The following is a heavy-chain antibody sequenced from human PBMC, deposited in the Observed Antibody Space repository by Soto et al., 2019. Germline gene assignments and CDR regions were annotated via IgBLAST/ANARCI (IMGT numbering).Heavy chain of an antibody. CDR1: GFTFSSYA. J-gene: IGHJ4*02. CDR3: TTTVTSRAAGPIDY. V-gene: IGHV3-23*01. Sequence: EVQLLESGGGLVQPGGSLRLSCAASGFTFSSYAMSWVRQAPGKGLEWVSAISGSGGSTYYADSVKGRFTISRDNSKNTLYLQMNSLRAEDTAVYYCTTTVTSRAAGPIDYWGQGTLVTVSS. CDR2: ISGSGGST. D-gene: IGHD4-17*01.